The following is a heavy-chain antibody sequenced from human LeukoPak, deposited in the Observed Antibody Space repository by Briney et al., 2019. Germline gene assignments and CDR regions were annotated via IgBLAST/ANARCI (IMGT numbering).Heavy chain of an antibody. Sequence: PSETLSLTCTVSGGSISVYHWSWIRQPPGKGLEWIGYLYDTGITNYSPSLKSRVTISVDTSNNQISLKLTSVTAAGTAIYFCAKEGMGSEATTADGAFDIWGQGTTVTVSS. D-gene: IGHD1-26*01. CDR3: AKEGMGSEATTADGAFDI. CDR1: GGSISVYH. V-gene: IGHV4-4*08. J-gene: IGHJ3*02. CDR2: LYDTGIT.